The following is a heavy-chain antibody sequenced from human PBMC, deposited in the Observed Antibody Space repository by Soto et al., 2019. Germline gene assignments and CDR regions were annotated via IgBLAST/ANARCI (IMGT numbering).Heavy chain of an antibody. V-gene: IGHV4-39*01. D-gene: IGHD6-6*01. CDR2: IYYSGST. Sequence: SETLSLTCTVSAGSISSRSYYWGWIRQPPGKGLEWIVSIYYSGSTYYNPSLNRRVTMSVDTSKSPFSLKLSSVTAADTAVYYCARVISSSSSLGLPYYYYGMDVWGQGTTVTVSS. CDR1: AGSISSRSYY. CDR3: ARVISSSSSLGLPYYYYGMDV. J-gene: IGHJ6*02.